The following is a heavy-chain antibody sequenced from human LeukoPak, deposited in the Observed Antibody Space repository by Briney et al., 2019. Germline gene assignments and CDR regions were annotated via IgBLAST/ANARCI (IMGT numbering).Heavy chain of an antibody. CDR3: ARRYYYDSSGYI. D-gene: IGHD3-22*01. Sequence: VASVKVSCTASGYTFTSYAISWVRQAPGQGLEWMGWISAYNGNTNYTQKVQGRVTMTTDTSTSTAYMELRSLRSDDTAVYYCARRYYYDSSGYIWGQGTLVTVSS. J-gene: IGHJ4*02. CDR2: ISAYNGNT. CDR1: GYTFTSYA. V-gene: IGHV1-18*01.